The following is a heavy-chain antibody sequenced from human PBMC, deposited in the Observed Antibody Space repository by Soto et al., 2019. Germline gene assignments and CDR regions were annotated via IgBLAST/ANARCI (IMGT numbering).Heavy chain of an antibody. CDR1: GGTFSSYA. J-gene: IGHJ6*02. V-gene: IGHV1-69*06. CDR2: IIPIFGTA. Sequence: QVQLVQSGAEVKKPGASVKGSCKASGGTFSSYAISWVRQAPGQGLEWMGGIIPIFGTANYAQKLQGRVTITADKSTSTAYKELSSLRSEDTALYYCARDGCSGGSCYGYYYYGMDVWGQGTTVTVSS. CDR3: ARDGCSGGSCYGYYYYGMDV. D-gene: IGHD2-15*01.